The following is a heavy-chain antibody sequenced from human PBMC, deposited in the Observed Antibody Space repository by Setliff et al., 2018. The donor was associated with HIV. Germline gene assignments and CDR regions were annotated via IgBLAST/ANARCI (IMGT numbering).Heavy chain of an antibody. CDR2: INAGNGNT. Sequence: ASVKVSCKASGYTFTSYSMHWVRQAPGQRLEWMGWINAGNGNTKYSQKFQDRVTITRDISAITAYMELSSLRSEDTAVYFCARDPVSDNSARPYYFDYWGQGTLVTVSS. V-gene: IGHV1-3*01. CDR3: ARDPVSDNSARPYYFDY. D-gene: IGHD2-21*01. J-gene: IGHJ4*02. CDR1: GYTFTSYS.